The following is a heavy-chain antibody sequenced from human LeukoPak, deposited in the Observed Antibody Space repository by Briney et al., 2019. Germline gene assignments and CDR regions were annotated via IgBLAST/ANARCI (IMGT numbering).Heavy chain of an antibody. D-gene: IGHD1-7*01. CDR2: IKSKTDGGTT. Sequence: PGGSLRLSCAASGFTFSNAWMSWVRQPPGKGLEWVGRIKSKTDGGTTDYAAPVKGRFTISRDDSKNTLYLQMNSLKTEDTAVYYCTTDLVVRQTRNYYFDYWGQGTLVTVSS. V-gene: IGHV3-15*01. CDR1: GFTFSNAW. CDR3: TTDLVVRQTRNYYFDY. J-gene: IGHJ4*02.